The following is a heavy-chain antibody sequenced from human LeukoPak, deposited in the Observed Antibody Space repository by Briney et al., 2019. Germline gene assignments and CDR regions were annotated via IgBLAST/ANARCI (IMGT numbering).Heavy chain of an antibody. CDR3: ARGSIAARRAFDI. J-gene: IGHJ3*02. CDR1: GGSISSYY. D-gene: IGHD6-6*01. CDR2: IYYSGST. Sequence: SETLSLTCTVSGGSISSYYWSWIRQPPGKGLEWIGYIYYSGSTNYNPSLKSRVTISVDTSKNQFSLKLSSVTAAGTAVYYCARGSIAARRAFDIWGRGTMVTVSS. V-gene: IGHV4-59*01.